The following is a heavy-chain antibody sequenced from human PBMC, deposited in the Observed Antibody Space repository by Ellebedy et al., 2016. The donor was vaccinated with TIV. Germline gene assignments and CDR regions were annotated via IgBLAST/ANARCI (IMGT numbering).Heavy chain of an antibody. CDR3: ASGGISGVRGVIIPDWYFDL. Sequence: SVKVSXXASGGTFSSYAISWVRQAPGQGLEWMGGIIPIFGTANYAQKFQGRVTITADKSTSTAYMELSSLRSEDTAVYYCASGGISGVRGVIIPDWYFDLWGRGTPVTVSS. CDR1: GGTFSSYA. J-gene: IGHJ2*01. V-gene: IGHV1-69*06. CDR2: IIPIFGTA. D-gene: IGHD3-10*01.